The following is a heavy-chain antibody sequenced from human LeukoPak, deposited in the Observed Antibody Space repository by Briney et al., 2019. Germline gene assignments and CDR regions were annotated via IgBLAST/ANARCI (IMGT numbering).Heavy chain of an antibody. J-gene: IGHJ4*02. Sequence: GGSLRLSCAASGFTVSSNYMSWVRQAPGKGLEWASVIYSGGSTYYADSVKGRFTISRDNSKNTLYLQMNSLRAEDTAVYYCARVPDYGDYLDYWGQGTLVTVSS. V-gene: IGHV3-66*01. CDR3: ARVPDYGDYLDY. CDR1: GFTVSSNY. CDR2: IYSGGST. D-gene: IGHD4-17*01.